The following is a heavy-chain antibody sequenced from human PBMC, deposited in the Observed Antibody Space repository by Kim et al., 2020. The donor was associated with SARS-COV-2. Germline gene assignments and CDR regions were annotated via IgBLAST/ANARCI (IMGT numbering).Heavy chain of an antibody. CDR1: GFTFSGSS. Sequence: GGSLRLSCAASGFTFSGSSMYWVRQASGKGLEWVCRIRNKANSYATSYAASMEGRFTISRDDSKRTVYLQMHSLKIEDTAMYYCTRVPPYSNSWWNAFDIWGQETMVTASS. J-gene: IGHJ3*02. V-gene: IGHV3-73*01. D-gene: IGHD6-13*01. CDR2: IRNKANSYAT. CDR3: TRVPPYSNSWWNAFDI.